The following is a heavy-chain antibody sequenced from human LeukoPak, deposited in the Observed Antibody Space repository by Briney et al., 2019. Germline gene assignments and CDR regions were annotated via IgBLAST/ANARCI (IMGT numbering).Heavy chain of an antibody. CDR2: ISGSGGST. CDR1: GFTFSSYA. CDR3: ARGKLRFLEWLLGYDY. Sequence: GGSLRLSCAASGFTFSSYAMSWVRQAPGKGLEWVSAISGSGGSTYYADSVKGRFTISRDNSKNTLYLQMNSLRAEDTAVYYCARGKLRFLEWLLGYDYWGQGTLVTVSS. V-gene: IGHV3-23*01. D-gene: IGHD3-3*01. J-gene: IGHJ4*02.